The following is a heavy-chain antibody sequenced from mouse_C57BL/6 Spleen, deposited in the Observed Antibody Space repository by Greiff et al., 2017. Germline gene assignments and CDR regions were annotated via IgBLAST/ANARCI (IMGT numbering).Heavy chain of an antibody. CDR3: ARRVLYYYGSSYVGYFDV. CDR1: GYTFTDYN. D-gene: IGHD1-1*01. Sequence: EVQLQQSGPELVKPGASVKIPCKASGYTFTDYNMDWVKQSHGKSLEWIGDINPNNGGTIYNQKFKGKATLTVDKSSSTAYMELRSLTSEDTAVYYCARRVLYYYGSSYVGYFDVWGTGTTVTVSS. V-gene: IGHV1-18*01. J-gene: IGHJ1*03. CDR2: INPNNGGT.